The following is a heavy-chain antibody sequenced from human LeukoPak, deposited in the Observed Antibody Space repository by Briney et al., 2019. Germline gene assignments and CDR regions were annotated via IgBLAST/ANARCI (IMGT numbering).Heavy chain of an antibody. CDR2: ISTSSNYI. CDR1: GFTFSSFS. D-gene: IGHD1-26*01. J-gene: IGHJ4*02. Sequence: GGSLRLSCAASGFTFSSFSMNWVRQAPGKGLEWVSSISTSSNYIYYADSVKGRFTISRDNAKNSLYLQMNSLRVEDTAVYYCARGSSWKLLRSFDYWGQGTLVTVSS. V-gene: IGHV3-21*01. CDR3: ARGSSWKLLRSFDY.